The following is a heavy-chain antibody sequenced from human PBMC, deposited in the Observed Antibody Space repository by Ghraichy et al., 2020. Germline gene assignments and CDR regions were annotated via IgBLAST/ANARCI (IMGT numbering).Heavy chain of an antibody. CDR2: ISGNGAST. V-gene: IGHV3-23*01. D-gene: IGHD3-10*01. J-gene: IGHJ6*01. CDR3: AKDLGADRRGLPNYYGMDV. CDR1: GFTFSSYA. Sequence: GGSLRLSCAVSGFTFSSYAMTWVRQAPGKGLEWVSAISGNGASTYYADSVKGRFTISRDNSKNTLFVQMNSLRAEDTAVYYCAKDLGADRRGLPNYYGMDVWGPGTTVTVSS.